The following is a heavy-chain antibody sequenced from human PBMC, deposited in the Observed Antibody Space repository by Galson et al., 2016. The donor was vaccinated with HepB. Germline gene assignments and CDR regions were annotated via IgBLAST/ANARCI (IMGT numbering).Heavy chain of an antibody. V-gene: IGHV4-59*01. Sequence: ETLSLTCTVSGGSFNSYYWTWIRQPPGKGLEWIGYIYYTGSTNYSPSLKSRVTISLDTSKNQFSLRLVSVTAADTAVYYCARMKSFGDPIWGQGTLVTVSS. D-gene: IGHD3-10*01. CDR1: GGSFNSYY. CDR3: ARMKSFGDPI. CDR2: IYYTGST. J-gene: IGHJ4*02.